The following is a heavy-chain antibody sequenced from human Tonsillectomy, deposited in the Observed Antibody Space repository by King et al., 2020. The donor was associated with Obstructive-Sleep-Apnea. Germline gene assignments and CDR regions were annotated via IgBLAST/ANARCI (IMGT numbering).Heavy chain of an antibody. J-gene: IGHJ4*02. CDR1: GFTFDDYA. V-gene: IGHV3-9*01. CDR2: ISWNSGSI. D-gene: IGHD6-19*01. Sequence: VQLVESGGGLVQPGRPLRLSCGASGFTFDDYAMHWVRQAPGKGLEWVSGISWNSGSIGYADSVKGRFTISRDNTKNSVYLQMNSLRGEDTAMYYCAKDIYRGWYEGHFEYWGQGALVTVSS. CDR3: AKDIYRGWYEGHFEY.